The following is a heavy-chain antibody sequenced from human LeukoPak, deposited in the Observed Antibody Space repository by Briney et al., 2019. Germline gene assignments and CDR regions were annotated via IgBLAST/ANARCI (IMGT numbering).Heavy chain of an antibody. CDR2: VYYSGTT. V-gene: IGHV4-59*11. CDR1: GGSMTSHH. Sequence: SETLSLTCTVSGGSMTSHHWSWIQQPPGKGLEWIGNVYYSGTTIYNPPLKSRVTISVDTAKNQFSLRLSSVTAADAAVYYCAIDSSGYHWFDYWGQGTLVTVSP. J-gene: IGHJ4*02. CDR3: AIDSSGYHWFDY. D-gene: IGHD3-22*01.